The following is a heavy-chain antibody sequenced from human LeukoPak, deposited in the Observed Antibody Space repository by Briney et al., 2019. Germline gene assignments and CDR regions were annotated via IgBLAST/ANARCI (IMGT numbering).Heavy chain of an antibody. V-gene: IGHV3-23*01. D-gene: IGHD3-22*01. Sequence: PGGSLRLSCAASGFTFSKYGMNWVRQAPGKGLEWVSGIGVGGTTYYADSVKGRFTISRDTSKNTLYLQMNSLRAEDTAVYCCAKAQGYYDCWGQGTLVTVSS. J-gene: IGHJ4*02. CDR2: IGVGGTT. CDR3: AKAQGYYDC. CDR1: GFTFSKYG.